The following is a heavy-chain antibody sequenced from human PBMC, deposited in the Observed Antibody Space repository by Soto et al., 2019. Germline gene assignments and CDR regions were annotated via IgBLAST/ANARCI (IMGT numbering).Heavy chain of an antibody. D-gene: IGHD3-10*01. J-gene: IGHJ6*02. CDR1: GFTVNNNY. CDR2: ISGGGDST. Sequence: SLRLSCAASGFTVNNNYMSWVRQAPGKGLEWVSTISGGGDSTYYADSVKGRFTISRDNSKNTLYLQMNSLRAEDTAVYYCARDDDHLWFGELLYRYYYYYGMDVWGQGTTVTV. CDR3: ARDDDHLWFGELLYRYYYYYGMDV. V-gene: IGHV3-23*01.